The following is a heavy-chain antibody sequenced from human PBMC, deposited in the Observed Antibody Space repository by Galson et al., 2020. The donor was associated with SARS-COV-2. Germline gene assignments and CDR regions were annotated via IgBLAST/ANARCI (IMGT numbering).Heavy chain of an antibody. V-gene: IGHV3-21*01. CDR3: ARDEGIRGYNYGRLYYGMDV. CDR1: GFPFSTYS. J-gene: IGHJ6*02. D-gene: IGHD5-18*01. Sequence: NSGGSLRLSCAASGFPFSTYSMNWVRLAPGKGLAWVSSISTSSSYTYYADSVKGRFSISRDNPRNSLYLQMNSLRAEDTAVYYCARDEGIRGYNYGRLYYGMDVWGQGTTVTVSS. CDR2: ISTSSSYT.